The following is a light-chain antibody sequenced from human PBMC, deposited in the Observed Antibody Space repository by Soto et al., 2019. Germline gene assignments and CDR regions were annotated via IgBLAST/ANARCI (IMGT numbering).Light chain of an antibody. V-gene: IGKV1-5*03. CDR1: QTITSW. Sequence: DIQMTQSPSTLSGSVGDRVTITCRASQTITSWLAWYQQKPGKAPKLLSYKASTLKSGVPSRFSGSGSGTEFTLTISSLQPDDFATYYCQHYNSDSEAFGQGTKVELK. J-gene: IGKJ1*01. CDR2: KAS. CDR3: QHYNSDSEA.